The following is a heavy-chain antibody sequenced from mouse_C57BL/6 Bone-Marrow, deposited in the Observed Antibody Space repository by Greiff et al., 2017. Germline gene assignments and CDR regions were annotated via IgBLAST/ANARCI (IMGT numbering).Heavy chain of an antibody. CDR3: AREDYYGSSYRFAY. Sequence: QVQLQQPGAELVRPGTSVKLSCKASGYTFTSYWMHWVKQRPGQGLEWIGVIDPSDSYTNYNQKFQGKATLTVDTSSSTAYMQLSSLTSEDSAVYDGAREDYYGSSYRFAYWGQGTLVTVSA. D-gene: IGHD1-1*01. J-gene: IGHJ3*01. CDR1: GYTFTSYW. V-gene: IGHV1-59*01. CDR2: IDPSDSYT.